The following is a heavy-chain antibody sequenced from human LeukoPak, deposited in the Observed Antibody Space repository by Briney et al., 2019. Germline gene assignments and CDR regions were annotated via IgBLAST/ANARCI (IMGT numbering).Heavy chain of an antibody. V-gene: IGHV3-7*01. J-gene: IGHJ6*02. CDR3: ARSDDSSGYSLYYYYYGMDV. CDR2: IKQDGSEK. D-gene: IGHD3-22*01. Sequence: GGPLRLSCAASGFRLSTYWMSWVRQAPGKGLEWVANIKQDGSEKYYADSVKGRFTISRANAKNSLYLQMNSLRAEDTAVYYCARSDDSSGYSLYYYYYGMDVWGQGTTVTVSS. CDR1: GFRLSTYW.